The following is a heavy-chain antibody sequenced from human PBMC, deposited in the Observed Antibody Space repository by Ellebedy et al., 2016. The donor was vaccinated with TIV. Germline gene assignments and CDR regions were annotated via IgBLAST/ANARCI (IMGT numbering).Heavy chain of an antibody. CDR2: IYSGGST. CDR1: GFTVSSNY. Sequence: GESLKISCAASGFTVSSNYMSWVRQAPGKGLEWVSVIYSGGSTYYADSVKGRFTISRDNSKNTLYLQMNSLRAEDTAVYYCSRITGTSYYYYYMDVWGKGTTVTVSS. D-gene: IGHD1-7*01. J-gene: IGHJ6*03. V-gene: IGHV3-53*01. CDR3: SRITGTSYYYYYMDV.